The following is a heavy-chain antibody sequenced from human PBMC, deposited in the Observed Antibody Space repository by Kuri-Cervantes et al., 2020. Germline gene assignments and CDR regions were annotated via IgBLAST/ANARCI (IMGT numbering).Heavy chain of an antibody. Sequence: GESLKISCVASGFTFSDHYMTWIRQAPGKGLEWVSYISSSGTSIYYADSVKGRFTMSRDNAKNSLYLQMNSLRAEDTAVYHCARSAGWLDPWGQGTLVTVSS. CDR3: ARSAGWLDP. CDR2: ISSSGTSI. V-gene: IGHV3-11*01. J-gene: IGHJ5*02. CDR1: GFTFSDHY.